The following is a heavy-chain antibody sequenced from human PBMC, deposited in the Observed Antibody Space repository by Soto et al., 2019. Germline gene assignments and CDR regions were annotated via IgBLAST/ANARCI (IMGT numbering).Heavy chain of an antibody. Sequence: GGSLRLSCAASGFTLSTYWMHWVRQAPGKGLVWVSRIKSDGSSTTYADSVKGRFTISRDNAKNTVYLQMNSLRVEDTAVYYCARSDWFDPWGQGTLVTVSS. CDR1: GFTLSTYW. CDR3: ARSDWFDP. V-gene: IGHV3-74*01. CDR2: IKSDGSST. J-gene: IGHJ5*02.